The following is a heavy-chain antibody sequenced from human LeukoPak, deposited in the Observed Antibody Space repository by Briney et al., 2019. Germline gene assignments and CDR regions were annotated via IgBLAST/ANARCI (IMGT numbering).Heavy chain of an antibody. CDR2: ISGNGAST. J-gene: IGHJ4*02. D-gene: IGHD3-16*01. CDR3: AKSYAREGEFDD. V-gene: IGHV3-23*01. CDR1: GFTFSSYA. Sequence: GGSLRLSCAASGFTFSSYAMSWVRQAPGKGLEWVSGISGNGASTYYADSVKGRFTISRDNSKNTLYLQMNSLRAEDTAVYYCAKSYAREGEFDDWGQGTLVTVSS.